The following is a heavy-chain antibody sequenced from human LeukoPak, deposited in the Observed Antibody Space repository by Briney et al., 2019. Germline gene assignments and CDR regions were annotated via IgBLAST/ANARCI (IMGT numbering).Heavy chain of an antibody. CDR2: ITGNSGAT. V-gene: IGHV3-23*01. Sequence: GGSLRLSCAASGFTFSSYAMSWLRQPPGKGLEWVSAITGNSGATYYTDSVKGRFTISRDNSKNTLYLQMNSLRADDTALYYCAKQSAGVDWGQGTLVTVSS. J-gene: IGHJ4*02. D-gene: IGHD1-14*01. CDR3: AKQSAGVD. CDR1: GFTFSSYA.